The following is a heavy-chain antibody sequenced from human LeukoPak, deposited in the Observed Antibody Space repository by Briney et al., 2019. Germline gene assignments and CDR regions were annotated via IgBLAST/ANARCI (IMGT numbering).Heavy chain of an antibody. CDR1: GITFSNYY. J-gene: IGHJ4*02. D-gene: IGHD3-16*01. V-gene: IGHV3-74*01. CDR3: ATDDYRGLGY. CDR2: IIQDGSVT. Sequence: GGSLGLSCVTSGITFSNYYMHWVRQVPGEGLVWVSHIIQDGSVTSYADSVKGRFTISRDNAKNTVYLQLNNLRAEDTAVYYCATDDYRGLGYWGQGTLVTVSS.